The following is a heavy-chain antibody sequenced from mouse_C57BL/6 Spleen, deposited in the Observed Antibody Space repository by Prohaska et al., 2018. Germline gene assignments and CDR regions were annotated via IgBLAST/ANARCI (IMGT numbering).Heavy chain of an antibody. CDR1: GYAFSSSW. CDR3: ARHSNHYYAMDY. D-gene: IGHD2-5*01. V-gene: IGHV1-82*01. J-gene: IGHJ4*01. CDR2: MYPGDGDT. Sequence: QVQLQQSGPELVKPGASVKISCKASGYAFSSSWMNWVKQRPGKGLEWIGRMYPGDGDTNYNGKFKGKATLTADKSSSTAYMQLSSLTSEDSAVYFCARHSNHYYAMDYWGQGTSVTVSS.